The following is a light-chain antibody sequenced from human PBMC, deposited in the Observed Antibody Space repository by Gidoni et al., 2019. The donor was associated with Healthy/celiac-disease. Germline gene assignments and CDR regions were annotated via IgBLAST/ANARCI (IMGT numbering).Light chain of an antibody. CDR2: AAS. J-gene: IGKJ1*01. Sequence: IQMTQSPSSLSASVGDRFTITCRESQSISSYLNWYQHKPGKAPKLLIYAASRLQRGVPSRFSGSGSEKDFTITSSSLKDEDFATYYCQQSNSTWTFGQGTKVEIK. CDR1: QSISSY. CDR3: QQSNSTWT. V-gene: IGKV1-39*01.